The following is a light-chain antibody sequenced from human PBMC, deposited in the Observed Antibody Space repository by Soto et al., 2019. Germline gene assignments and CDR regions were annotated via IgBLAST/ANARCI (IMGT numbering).Light chain of an antibody. CDR1: QSLLHSNGYNY. CDR3: MQALQTPYT. J-gene: IGKJ2*01. V-gene: IGKV2-28*01. CDR2: LGS. Sequence: DIVMTQSPLSLPVTPGEPASISCRSSQSLLHSNGYNYLDWYLQKPGQSPQLLIYLGSNRVSGVPDRFSGSGSGTDFTLKISRVEAEDVGFYYCMQALQTPYTFGQGTKLEIK.